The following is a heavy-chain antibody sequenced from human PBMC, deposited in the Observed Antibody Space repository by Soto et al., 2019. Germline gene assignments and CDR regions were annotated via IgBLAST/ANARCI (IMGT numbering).Heavy chain of an antibody. CDR1: GYTFTSYG. CDR2: ISAYNGNT. D-gene: IGHD2-2*01. Sequence: GASVKVSCKASGYTFTSYGISWVRQAPGQGLEWMGWISAYNGNTNYAQKLQGRVTMTTDTSTSTAYMELRSLRSDDTAVYYCARERVDIVVVPAATRIYGMDVWGQGTTVTVSS. CDR3: ARERVDIVVVPAATRIYGMDV. J-gene: IGHJ6*02. V-gene: IGHV1-18*04.